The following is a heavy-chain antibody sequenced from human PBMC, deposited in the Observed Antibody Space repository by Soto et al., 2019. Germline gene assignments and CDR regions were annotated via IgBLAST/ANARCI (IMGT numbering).Heavy chain of an antibody. CDR1: GYTLTSYY. D-gene: IGHD1-26*01. J-gene: IGHJ4*02. CDR3: ARDRGSGSYHDY. V-gene: IGHV1-46*01. Sequence: VSVKVSCKASGYTLTSYYMHWVRQAPGQGLEWMGIINPSGGSTSYAQKFQGRVTMTRDTSTSTVYMELSSLRSEDTAVYYCARDRGSGSYHDYWGQGTLVTVSS. CDR2: INPSGGST.